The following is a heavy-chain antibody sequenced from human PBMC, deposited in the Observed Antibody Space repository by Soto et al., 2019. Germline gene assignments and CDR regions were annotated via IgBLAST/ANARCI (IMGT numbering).Heavy chain of an antibody. CDR3: ARRSAVTGVNRAWFDP. J-gene: IGHJ5*02. Sequence: QVQLVQSGAEVKKPGASVKVYCKASGYTFTSYDINWVRQATGQGLEWLGWMNPNSGNTGYAQKFQGRVTMTRDTSISTAYMELSSLRSEDTAVYFCARRSAVTGVNRAWFDPWGQGTLVTVSS. CDR2: MNPNSGNT. D-gene: IGHD1-20*01. V-gene: IGHV1-8*01. CDR1: GYTFTSYD.